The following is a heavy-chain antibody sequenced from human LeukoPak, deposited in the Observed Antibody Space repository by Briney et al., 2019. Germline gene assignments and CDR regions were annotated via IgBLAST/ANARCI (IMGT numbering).Heavy chain of an antibody. CDR3: AKVVGKDSSSWYGY. V-gene: IGHV3-23*01. Sequence: GGSLRLSCAASGFTFSSYAMSWVRQAPGKGLEWVSAISGSGGSTYYADSVKGRLTISRDNSKNTLYLQVNSLRAEDTAVYYCAKVVGKDSSSWYGYWGQGTLVTVSS. CDR1: GFTFSSYA. D-gene: IGHD6-13*01. CDR2: ISGSGGST. J-gene: IGHJ4*02.